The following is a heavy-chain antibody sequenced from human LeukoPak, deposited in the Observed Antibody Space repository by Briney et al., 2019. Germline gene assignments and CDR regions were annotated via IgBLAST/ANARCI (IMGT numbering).Heavy chain of an antibody. J-gene: IGHJ4*02. CDR2: IYYSGST. D-gene: IGHD6-19*01. V-gene: IGHV4-59*08. Sequence: PSETLSLTCAVYGGSFSGYYWSWIRQPPGKGLEWIGYIYYSGSTNYNPSLKSRVTISVDTSKNQFSLKLSSVTAADTAVYYCARHIDSSGWQRETDYFDYWGQGTLVTVSS. CDR1: GGSFSGYY. CDR3: ARHIDSSGWQRETDYFDY.